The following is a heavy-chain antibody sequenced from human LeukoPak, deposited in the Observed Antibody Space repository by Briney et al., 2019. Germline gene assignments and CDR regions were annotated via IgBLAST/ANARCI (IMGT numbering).Heavy chain of an antibody. Sequence: GGSLRLSCAASGFTFSNYAMSWVRQAPGKGLEWVSTIDYSGGSTYYADSVKGRFTISRDNSKNTLSLQMNSLRAEDTAVYYCAKATGATYGTVHYWGQGTLVTVSS. D-gene: IGHD1-26*01. CDR2: IDYSGGST. CDR3: AKATGATYGTVHY. J-gene: IGHJ4*02. V-gene: IGHV3-23*01. CDR1: GFTFSNYA.